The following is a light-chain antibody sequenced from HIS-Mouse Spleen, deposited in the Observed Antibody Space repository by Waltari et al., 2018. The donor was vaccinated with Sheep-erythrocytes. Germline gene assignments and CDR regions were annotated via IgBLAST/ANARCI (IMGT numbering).Light chain of an antibody. CDR2: DVS. Sequence: QSALTQPRSVSGSPGQSVPISCTGTSSPFGGYNYFPWYQQHPGKAPKLMIYDVSKRPSGVPDRFSGSKSGNTASLTISGLQAEDEADYYCCSYAGSYNHVFATGTKVTVL. CDR3: CSYAGSYNHV. J-gene: IGLJ1*01. CDR1: SSPFGGYNY. V-gene: IGLV2-11*01.